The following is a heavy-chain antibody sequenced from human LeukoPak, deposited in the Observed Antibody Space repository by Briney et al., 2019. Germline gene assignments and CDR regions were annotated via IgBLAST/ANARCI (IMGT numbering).Heavy chain of an antibody. CDR2: ISSSSSYI. D-gene: IGHD2-15*01. J-gene: IGHJ4*02. CDR3: ARDGGRREDY. V-gene: IGHV3-21*01. CDR1: GFTFNTYS. Sequence: PGGSLRLSCEASGFTFNTYSMNWVRQAPGKGLEWVSSISSSSSYIYYADSVKGRFTISRDNAKNSLYLQMNSLRAEDTAVYYCARDGGRREDYWGQGALVTVSS.